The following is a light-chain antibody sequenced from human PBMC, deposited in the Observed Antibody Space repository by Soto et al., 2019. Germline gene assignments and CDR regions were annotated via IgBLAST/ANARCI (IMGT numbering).Light chain of an antibody. V-gene: IGLV2-11*01. CDR1: SSDVGGYNY. CDR2: DVT. CDR3: CSHAVSYTYV. J-gene: IGLJ1*01. Sequence: QSALTQPRSVSGSPGQSLTISCTGTSSDVGGYNYVSWYQQYPGKVPKLMIYDVTKRPSGVPDRFSGSKSGNTASLTISGLQAEYEADNYCCSHAVSYTYVFGTGTKLTVL.